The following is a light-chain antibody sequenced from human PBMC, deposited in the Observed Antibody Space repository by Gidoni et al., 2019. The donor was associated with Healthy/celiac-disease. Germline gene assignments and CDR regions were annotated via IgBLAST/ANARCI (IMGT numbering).Light chain of an antibody. CDR3: QQYYSIPYT. CDR1: QSVLYSSSNKNY. J-gene: IGKJ2*01. V-gene: IGKV4-1*01. Sequence: DIVMTQSPDSLAVSLGERATINCKSSQSVLYSSSNKNYLTWYQQKPGQPPKLLIYWASTRESGVPDRFSGGGSGTDFTLTISSLQAEDVAVYYCQQYYSIPYTFGQGTKLEIK. CDR2: WAS.